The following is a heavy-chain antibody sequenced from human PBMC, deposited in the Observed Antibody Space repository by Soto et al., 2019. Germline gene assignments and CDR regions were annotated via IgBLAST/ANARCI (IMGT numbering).Heavy chain of an antibody. V-gene: IGHV4-59*01. CDR1: GGSISSYY. CDR2: IYYSGST. J-gene: IGHJ4*02. D-gene: IGHD6-19*01. Sequence: SETLSLTCTVSGGSISSYYWSWIRQPPGKGLEWIGYIYYSGSTNYNPSLKSRVTISVDTSKDQFSLKLSSVTAADTAVYYCAKTAEAVAGTVYGYWGQGTLVTVSS. CDR3: AKTAEAVAGTVYGY.